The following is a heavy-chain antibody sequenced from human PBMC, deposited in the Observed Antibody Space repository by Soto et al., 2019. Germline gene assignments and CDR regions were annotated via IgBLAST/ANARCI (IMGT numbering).Heavy chain of an antibody. D-gene: IGHD1-26*01. V-gene: IGHV3-23*01. J-gene: IGHJ4*02. CDR2: ISGSGGNT. CDR3: ANSCPMVRAPAKFFVF. Sequence: GGSLRLSCAAFGFTVSSYAMNWVRQAPGKGLEWVAAISGSGGNTYYTDSVKGRFTISRDNSKNTLYLQMNSLRAEDTAVYYCANSCPMVRAPAKFFVFWDKGTLLTRFS. CDR1: GFTVSSYA.